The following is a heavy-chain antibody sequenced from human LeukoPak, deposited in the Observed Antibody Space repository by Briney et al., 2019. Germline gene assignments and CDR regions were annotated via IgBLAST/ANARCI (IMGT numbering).Heavy chain of an antibody. Sequence: TGGSLRLSCAASGFTFSSYSMNWVRQAPGKGLEWVSSISSSSYIYYADSVKGRFTISRDNAKNSLYLQMDSLRAEDTAVYYCARGPSGLVDYWGQGTLVTVSS. D-gene: IGHD3-10*01. CDR1: GFTFSSYS. J-gene: IGHJ4*02. CDR2: ISSSSYI. CDR3: ARGPSGLVDY. V-gene: IGHV3-21*01.